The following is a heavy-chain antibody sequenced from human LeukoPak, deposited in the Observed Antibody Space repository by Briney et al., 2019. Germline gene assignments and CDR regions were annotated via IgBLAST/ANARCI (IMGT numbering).Heavy chain of an antibody. D-gene: IGHD6-19*01. CDR1: GFTFSSYG. V-gene: IGHV3-30*18. Sequence: QPGGSLRLSCAASGFTFSSYGMHWVRQAPGKGLEWEAVISYDGSNKYYADSVKGRFTISRDNSKNTLYLQMNSLRAEDTAVYYCAKDGYSSGWYGRGYFDYWGQGTLVTVSS. CDR3: AKDGYSSGWYGRGYFDY. CDR2: ISYDGSNK. J-gene: IGHJ4*02.